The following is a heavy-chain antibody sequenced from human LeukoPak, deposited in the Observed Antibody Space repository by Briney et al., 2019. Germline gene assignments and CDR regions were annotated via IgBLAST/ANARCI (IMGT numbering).Heavy chain of an antibody. Sequence: SETLSLTCAVSGGSISSGGYSWSWIRQPPGKGLEWIGYIYHSGSTYYNPSLKSRVTISVDRSKNQFSLKLSSVTAADTAVYYCARATWEYYDSSGYYDYWGQGTLVTVSS. CDR3: ARATWEYYDSSGYYDY. CDR1: GGSISSGGYS. V-gene: IGHV4-30-2*01. J-gene: IGHJ4*02. D-gene: IGHD3-22*01. CDR2: IYHSGST.